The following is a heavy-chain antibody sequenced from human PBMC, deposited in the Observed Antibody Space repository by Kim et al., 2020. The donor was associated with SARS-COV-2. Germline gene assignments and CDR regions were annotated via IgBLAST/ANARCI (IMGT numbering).Heavy chain of an antibody. CDR3: AREKRITMVRGVTYYYYGMDV. J-gene: IGHJ6*02. V-gene: IGHV4-39*07. D-gene: IGHD3-10*01. CDR2: IYYSGST. Sequence: SETLSLTCTVSGGSISSSSYYWGWIRQPPGKGLEWIGRIYYSGSTYYNPSLKSRVTISVDTSKNQFSLKLSSVTAADTAVYYCAREKRITMVRGVTYYYYGMDVWGQGTTVTVSS. CDR1: GGSISSSSYY.